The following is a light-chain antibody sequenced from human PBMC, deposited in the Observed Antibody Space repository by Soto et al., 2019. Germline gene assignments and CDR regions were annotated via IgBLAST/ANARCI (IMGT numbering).Light chain of an antibody. J-gene: IGKJ2*01. Sequence: EIVLTQSPGTLSLSPGERATLSCRASQSVSSSYLAWYQQKPGQAPRLLIYGASSRATDIPDRFSGSGSGTDFTLTISRLEPEDSAVYYCQHYASPYTFGQGTKLEIK. CDR2: GAS. CDR3: QHYASPYT. CDR1: QSVSSSY. V-gene: IGKV3-20*01.